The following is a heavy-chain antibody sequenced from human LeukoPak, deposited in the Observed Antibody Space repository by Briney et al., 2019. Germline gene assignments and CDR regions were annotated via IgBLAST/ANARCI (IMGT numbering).Heavy chain of an antibody. CDR1: GFTFSSYG. CDR2: IWYDGSNK. CDR3: ARDRHYYDSSGYYALISYYYYGMDV. Sequence: GRSLRLSCAASGFTFSSYGMHWVRQAPGKGLEWVAVIWYDGSNKYYADSVKGRFTISRDNSKNTLYLQMNSLRAEDTAVYYCARDRHYYDSSGYYALISYYYYGMDVWGQGTTVTVSS. V-gene: IGHV3-33*01. D-gene: IGHD3-22*01. J-gene: IGHJ6*02.